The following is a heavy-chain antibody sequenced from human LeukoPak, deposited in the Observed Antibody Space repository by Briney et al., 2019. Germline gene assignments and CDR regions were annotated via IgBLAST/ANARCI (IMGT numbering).Heavy chain of an antibody. J-gene: IGHJ5*02. CDR1: GFTFSSFA. CDR2: ISGSGGST. CDR3: AKDLPDDGDYMEGS. D-gene: IGHD4-17*01. Sequence: GGSLRLSCAASGFTFSSFAMSWVRQAPGKGLEWVSTISGSGGSTNYADSVKGRFTFSRDNSKKTLYLQMNSLRDEDTAGYYCAKDLPDDGDYMEGSWGQGTLVAVSS. V-gene: IGHV3-23*01.